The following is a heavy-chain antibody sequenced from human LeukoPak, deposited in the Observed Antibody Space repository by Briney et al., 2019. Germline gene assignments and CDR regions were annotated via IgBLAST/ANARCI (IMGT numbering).Heavy chain of an antibody. J-gene: IGHJ4*02. CDR1: GFTFSSYW. Sequence: GGSLRLSCAASGFTFSSYWMHWVRQAPGKGLVWVSRINSDGSSTSYADSVKGRFTISRDNAKNTLYLQMNSLRAEDTAVYYCARNFYSVVRDFDDWGQGTLVTVSS. D-gene: IGHD3-10*01. CDR2: INSDGSST. V-gene: IGHV3-74*01. CDR3: ARNFYSVVRDFDD.